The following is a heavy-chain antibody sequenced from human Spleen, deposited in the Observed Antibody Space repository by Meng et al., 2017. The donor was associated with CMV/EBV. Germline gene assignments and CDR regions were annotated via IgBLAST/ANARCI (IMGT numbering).Heavy chain of an antibody. CDR1: GYSFTSYW. Sequence: KVSCKGSGYSFTSYWIGWVRQMPGKGLEWMGIIYPGDSDTRYSPSFQGQVTISADKSISTAYLQWSSLKASDTAMYYCARRLGPFTSSRSDAFDIRGQGTMVTVSS. D-gene: IGHD3-16*01. CDR3: ARRLGPFTSSRSDAFDI. CDR2: IYPGDSDT. V-gene: IGHV5-51*01. J-gene: IGHJ3*02.